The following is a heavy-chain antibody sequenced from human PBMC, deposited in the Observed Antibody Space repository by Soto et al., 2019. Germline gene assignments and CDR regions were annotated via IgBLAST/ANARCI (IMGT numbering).Heavy chain of an antibody. D-gene: IGHD3-10*01. J-gene: IGHJ5*02. CDR2: ISGSGGST. V-gene: IGHV3-23*01. Sequence: GGSLRLSCAASGFTFSSYAMSWVRQAPGKGLEWVSAISGSGGSTYYADSVKGRFTISRDNSKNTLYLQMNSLRAEDTAVYDWSKDILSARCGERGNWFAPWGQVTLVTVSS. CDR3: SKDILSARCGERGNWFAP. CDR1: GFTFSSYA.